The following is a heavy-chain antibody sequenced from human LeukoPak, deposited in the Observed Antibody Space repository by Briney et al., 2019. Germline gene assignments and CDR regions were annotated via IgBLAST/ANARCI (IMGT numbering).Heavy chain of an antibody. CDR3: AKDRDILTGFDY. D-gene: IGHD3-9*01. CDR2: ISYDGSNK. CDR1: GFTFSSYG. V-gene: IGHV3-30*18. J-gene: IGHJ4*02. Sequence: GRSLRLSCAASGFTFSSYGMHWVRQAPGKGLEWVAVISYDGSNKYYADSVKGRFTISRDNSKNQLYLQMNSLRAEDTAVYYCAKDRDILTGFDYWGQGTLVTVSS.